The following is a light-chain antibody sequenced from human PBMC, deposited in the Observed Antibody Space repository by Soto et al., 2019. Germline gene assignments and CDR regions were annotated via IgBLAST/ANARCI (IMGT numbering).Light chain of an antibody. CDR1: SSDLGSYNL. CDR2: EVT. J-gene: IGLJ2*01. CDR3: SSYGGSRVLVD. V-gene: IGLV2-23*02. Sequence: QSALTQPASVSASPGQSITIPCTGTSSDLGSYNLVSWFQQYPGKVPKLFIYEVTKRPSGISNRFSGSKTGNTASLTISGLQAEDEAAYYCSSYGGSRVLVDFGGGTKLTVL.